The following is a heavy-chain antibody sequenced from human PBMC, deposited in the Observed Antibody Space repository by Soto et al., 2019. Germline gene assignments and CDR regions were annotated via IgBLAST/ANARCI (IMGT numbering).Heavy chain of an antibody. Sequence: QVQLVESGGGVVQPGRSLRLSCAASGFTFSSYAMHWVRQAPGKGLEWVAVISYDGSNKYYADSVKGRFTISRDNSKNTLYLQMNSLRAEDTAVYYCARGDTIFGVTYGMDVWGQGTTVTVSS. D-gene: IGHD3-3*01. CDR1: GFTFSSYA. CDR2: ISYDGSNK. J-gene: IGHJ6*02. CDR3: ARGDTIFGVTYGMDV. V-gene: IGHV3-30-3*01.